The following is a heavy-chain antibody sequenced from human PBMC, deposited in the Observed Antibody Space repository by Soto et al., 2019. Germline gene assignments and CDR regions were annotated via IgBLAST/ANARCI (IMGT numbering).Heavy chain of an antibody. CDR1: GYTFTSYA. Sequence: ASVKVSCKASGYTFTSYAMHWVRQAPGQRLEWMGWINAGNGNTKYSQKFQGRVTITRDTSASTAYMGLSSLRSEDTAVYYCARGRRIAAADSDYYGMDVWGQGTTVTVSS. V-gene: IGHV1-3*01. CDR3: ARGRRIAAADSDYYGMDV. CDR2: INAGNGNT. J-gene: IGHJ6*02. D-gene: IGHD6-13*01.